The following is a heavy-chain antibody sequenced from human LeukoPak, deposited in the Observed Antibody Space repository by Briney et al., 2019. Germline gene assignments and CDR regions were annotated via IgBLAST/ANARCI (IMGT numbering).Heavy chain of an antibody. CDR1: GYTFTSYD. V-gene: IGHV1-8*01. J-gene: IGHJ5*02. CDR3: ARGRIGYSRGCYNCFDP. CDR2: MNPNSGNT. D-gene: IGHD6-19*01. Sequence: ASVKVSCKASGYTFTSYDINWVRQATGQGLEWMGWMNPNSGNTGYAQKFQGRVTMTRNTSISTAYMELSSLRSEDTAVYYCARGRIGYSRGCYNCFDPWGQEPWSPSPQ.